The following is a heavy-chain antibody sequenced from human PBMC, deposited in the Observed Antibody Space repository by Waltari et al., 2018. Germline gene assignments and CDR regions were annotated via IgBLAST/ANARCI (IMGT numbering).Heavy chain of an antibody. CDR3: AKGHSSGWYYYYYMDV. Sequence: EVQLLESGGGLVQPGGSLRLSCAASGFTFSSYAMSWVRQAPGKGLEWVSVIYSGGSTYYADSGKGRFTISRDNSKNTLYLQMNSLRAEDTAVYYCAKGHSSGWYYYYYMDVWGKGTTVTVSS. CDR1: GFTFSSYA. CDR2: IYSGGST. J-gene: IGHJ6*03. V-gene: IGHV3-23*03. D-gene: IGHD6-19*01.